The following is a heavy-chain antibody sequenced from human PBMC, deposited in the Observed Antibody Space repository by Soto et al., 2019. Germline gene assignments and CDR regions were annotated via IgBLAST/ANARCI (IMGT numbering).Heavy chain of an antibody. CDR1: GFTFSGST. CDR3: TRQHLDVPVASEIDY. CDR2: IPSKTNTYAT. J-gene: IGHJ4*02. D-gene: IGHD6-19*01. Sequence: EVQLVESGGGLVQPGGSLKLSCAASGFTFSGSTIHWFRQTSGKGLEWVGRIPSKTNTYATAYAASVKGRFTISRDDSKNTAYLQMDSIKTEDTAVYYCTRQHLDVPVASEIDYWGQVNLVTVSS. V-gene: IGHV3-73*02.